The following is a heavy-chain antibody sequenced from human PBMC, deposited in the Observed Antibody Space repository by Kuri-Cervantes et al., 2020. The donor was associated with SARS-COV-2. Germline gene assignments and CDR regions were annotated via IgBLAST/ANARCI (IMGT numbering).Heavy chain of an antibody. V-gene: IGHV3-21*01. CDR1: GFTFSSYG. CDR3: ARDQLARNYYYHMDV. J-gene: IGHJ6*03. D-gene: IGHD1-1*01. Sequence: GGSLRLSCAASGFTFSSYGMHWVRQAPGKGLEWVSSITRSSVYISYADSLKGRFTISRDNAKNSLYLQMNSLRAEDTAVYYCARDQLARNYYYHMDVWGKGTTVTVSS. CDR2: ITRSSVYI.